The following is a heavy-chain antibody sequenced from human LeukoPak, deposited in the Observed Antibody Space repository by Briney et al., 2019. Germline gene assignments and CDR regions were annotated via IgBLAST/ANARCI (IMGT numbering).Heavy chain of an antibody. CDR3: ARDERPVYYGSGNPFDY. D-gene: IGHD3-10*01. CDR2: IWYDGSNK. J-gene: IGHJ4*02. V-gene: IGHV3-33*01. Sequence: GGSLRLSCAASGFTFSSYGMHWVRQAPGMGLEWVAVIWYDGSNKYYADSVKGRFTISRDNSKNTLYLQMNSLRAEDTAVYYCARDERPVYYGSGNPFDYWGQGTLVTVSS. CDR1: GFTFSSYG.